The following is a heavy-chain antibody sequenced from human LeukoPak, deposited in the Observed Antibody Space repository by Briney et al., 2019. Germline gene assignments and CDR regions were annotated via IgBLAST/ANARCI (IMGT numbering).Heavy chain of an antibody. CDR1: GFTFDDHA. J-gene: IGHJ4*02. Sequence: GGSLRLSCAASGFTFDDHAMHWVRQAPGKGLEWVSGISWNSGSIGYADSVKGRFTISRDNAKNSLYLQMNSLRAEDTALYYCAKDTEYSSSWLFDYWGQGTLVTVSS. D-gene: IGHD6-13*01. CDR3: AKDTEYSSSWLFDY. CDR2: ISWNSGSI. V-gene: IGHV3-9*01.